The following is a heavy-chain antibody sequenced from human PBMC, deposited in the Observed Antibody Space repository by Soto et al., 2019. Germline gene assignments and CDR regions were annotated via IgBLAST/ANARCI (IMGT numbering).Heavy chain of an antibody. CDR1: GGTFSSYA. CDR2: IIPIFGTT. Sequence: QVQLVQSGAEVKKPGSSVKVSCKASGGTFSSYAISWVRQAPGQGLEWMGGIIPIFGTTNYAQKFQGRVTITADESTSTANMELSSLRSEDTAVYYCARGTAEDSSGYYYYYGMDVWGQGTTVTVSS. J-gene: IGHJ6*02. CDR3: ARGTAEDSSGYYYYYGMDV. V-gene: IGHV1-69*12. D-gene: IGHD3-22*01.